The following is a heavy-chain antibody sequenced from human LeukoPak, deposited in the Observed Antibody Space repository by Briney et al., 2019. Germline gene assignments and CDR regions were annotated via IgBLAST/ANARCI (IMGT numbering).Heavy chain of an antibody. Sequence: GASVKVSCKASGYTFTGYYIHWVRQAPGQGLEWMGGIIPIFGTANYAQKFQGRVTITADESTSTAYMELSSLRSEDTAVYYCARGREKQQLHFDYWGQGTLVTVSS. CDR3: ARGREKQQLHFDY. V-gene: IGHV1-69*13. CDR2: IIPIFGTA. J-gene: IGHJ4*02. CDR1: GYTFTGYY. D-gene: IGHD6-13*01.